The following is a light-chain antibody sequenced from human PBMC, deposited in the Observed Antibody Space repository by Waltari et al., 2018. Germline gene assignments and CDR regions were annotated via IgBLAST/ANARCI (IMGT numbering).Light chain of an antibody. Sequence: DIVMTQSPDSLAVSLGETATINCKSSQSVIHSSKTRSSLAWYQQNPGQPPKLLIYWASTRQPGVPDRFSGSGSGTDFTLTISTLQAEDVAVYYCHQYCSTPLTFGQGTKVDIK. CDR2: WAS. CDR3: HQYCSTPLT. J-gene: IGKJ1*01. V-gene: IGKV4-1*01. CDR1: QSVIHSSKTRSS.